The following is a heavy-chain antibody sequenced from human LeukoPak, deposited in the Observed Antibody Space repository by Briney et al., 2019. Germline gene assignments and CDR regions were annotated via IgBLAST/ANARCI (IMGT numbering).Heavy chain of an antibody. CDR3: ARVPLGYCSSTSCSRGYYYYYYMDV. D-gene: IGHD2-2*01. J-gene: IGHJ6*03. CDR1: GFTFDDYC. CDR2: INWNVGST. V-gene: IGHV3-20*04. Sequence: GGSLRLSCAASGFTFDDYCMSWVRQAPGKGLEWVSGINWNVGSTGYADSVKGRFTISRDNAKNSLYLQMNSLRAEDTALYYCARVPLGYCSSTSCSRGYYYYYYMDVWGKGTTVTVSS.